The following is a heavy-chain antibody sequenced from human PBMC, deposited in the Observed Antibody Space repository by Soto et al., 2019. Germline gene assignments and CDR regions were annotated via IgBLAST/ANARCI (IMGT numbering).Heavy chain of an antibody. V-gene: IGHV3-21*01. J-gene: IGHJ3*02. CDR3: ARDPGTGTRPDAFDI. CDR1: GFTFSSYS. Sequence: EVQLVESGGGLVKPGGSMRLSCAASGFTFSSYSMNWVRQAPGKGLEWVSSISSSSSYIYYADSVKGRFTISRDNAKNSLYLQMNSLRAEDTAVYYYARDPGTGTRPDAFDIWGQGTMVTVSS. D-gene: IGHD1-7*01. CDR2: ISSSSSYI.